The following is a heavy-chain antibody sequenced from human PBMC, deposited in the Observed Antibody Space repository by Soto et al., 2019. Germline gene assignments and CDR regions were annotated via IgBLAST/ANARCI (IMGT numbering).Heavy chain of an antibody. Sequence: GGSLIISFAASGFTFSSYSMNWVRQAPGKGLEWVSSISSSSSYIYYADSVKGRFTISRDNAKNSLYLQMNSLRAEDTAVYYCASSYYSASSGYYDAFDIWCQGTRV. D-gene: IGHD3-22*01. V-gene: IGHV3-21*01. CDR1: GFTFSSYS. J-gene: IGHJ3*02. CDR2: ISSSSSYI. CDR3: ASSYYSASSGYYDAFDI.